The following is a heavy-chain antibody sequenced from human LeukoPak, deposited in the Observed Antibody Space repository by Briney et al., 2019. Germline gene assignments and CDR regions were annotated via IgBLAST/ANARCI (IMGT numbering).Heavy chain of an antibody. CDR1: NGSISTYY. Sequence: KPSETLSLTCSVSNGSISTYYWSWIRQSPGKGLEWIGYIYYGGTTSYNPSLKRRVTISVHSPKNHFSLRLTSLTAADTALYYCARHGGTLDYFDYWGPGSLLIVSS. J-gene: IGHJ4*02. CDR3: ARHGGTLDYFDY. CDR2: IYYGGTT. V-gene: IGHV4-59*08. D-gene: IGHD1-26*01.